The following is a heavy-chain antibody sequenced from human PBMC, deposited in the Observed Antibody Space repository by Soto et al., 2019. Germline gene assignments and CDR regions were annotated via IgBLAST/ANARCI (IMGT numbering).Heavy chain of an antibody. D-gene: IGHD3-10*01. Sequence: PGGSLRLSCAASGFTFSSYGMHWVRQAPGKGLEWVAVISYDGSNKYYADSVKGRFTISRDNSKNTLYLQMNSLRAEDTAVYYCAKGIAQVGTSGPGPYYYYGMDVWGQGTTVTVSS. CDR2: ISYDGSNK. CDR1: GFTFSSYG. J-gene: IGHJ6*02. CDR3: AKGIAQVGTSGPGPYYYYGMDV. V-gene: IGHV3-30*18.